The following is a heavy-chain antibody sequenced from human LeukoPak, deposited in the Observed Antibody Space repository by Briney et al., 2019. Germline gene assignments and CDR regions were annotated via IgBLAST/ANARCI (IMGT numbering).Heavy chain of an antibody. J-gene: IGHJ4*02. D-gene: IGHD3/OR15-3a*01. CDR2: IYYSGNT. Sequence: SETLSLTCTVSGVAISSSNSYWGWIRQPPGKGLEWIGSIYYSGNTYYNASLKSQVSISIDTSKNQFSLRLTSVTAADTAVYYCARQTGSGLFILPGGQGTLVTVSS. CDR3: ARQTGSGLFILP. CDR1: GVAISSSNSY. V-gene: IGHV4-39*01.